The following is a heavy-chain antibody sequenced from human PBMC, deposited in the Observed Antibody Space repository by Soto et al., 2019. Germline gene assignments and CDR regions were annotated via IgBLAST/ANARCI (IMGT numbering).Heavy chain of an antibody. CDR1: GFTFSSYG. CDR2: ISYDGSNK. D-gene: IGHD1-26*01. J-gene: IGHJ4*02. V-gene: IGHV3-30*18. Sequence: GGSLRLSCAASGFTFSSYGMHWARQAPGKGLEWVAVISYDGSNKYYADSVKGRFTISRDNSKNTLYLQMNSLRAEDTAVYYCAKDSPRYSGSYFAGELLRYWGQGTLVTVSS. CDR3: AKDSPRYSGSYFAGELLRY.